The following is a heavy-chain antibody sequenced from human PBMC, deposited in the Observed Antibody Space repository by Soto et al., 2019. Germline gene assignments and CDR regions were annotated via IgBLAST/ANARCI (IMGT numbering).Heavy chain of an antibody. CDR1: GGSISSSSYY. J-gene: IGHJ1*01. Sequence: SETLSLTCTFSGGSISSSSYYWGWIRQPPGKGLEWIGSIYYSGSTYYNPSLKSRVTISVDTSKNQFSLKLSSVTAADTAVYYCAGARCSGGSCTIQHWGQGTLVTVSS. CDR2: IYYSGST. V-gene: IGHV4-39*01. CDR3: AGARCSGGSCTIQH. D-gene: IGHD2-15*01.